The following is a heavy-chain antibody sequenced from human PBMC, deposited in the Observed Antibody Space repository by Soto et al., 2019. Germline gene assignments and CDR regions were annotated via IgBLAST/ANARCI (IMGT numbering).Heavy chain of an antibody. Sequence: ASVKVSCKASGYTFTSYGISWVRQAPGQGLEWMGWISAYNGNTNYAQKLQGRVTMTTDTSTSTAYVELRSLRSDDTAVYYCARDNRITIFVVVIPDYYYGMDVWGQGSTVTVSS. J-gene: IGHJ6*02. CDR2: ISAYNGNT. V-gene: IGHV1-18*01. D-gene: IGHD3-3*01. CDR1: GYTFTSYG. CDR3: ARDNRITIFVVVIPDYYYGMDV.